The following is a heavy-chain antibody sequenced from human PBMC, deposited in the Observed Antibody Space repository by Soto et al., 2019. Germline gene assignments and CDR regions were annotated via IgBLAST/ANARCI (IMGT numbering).Heavy chain of an antibody. CDR3: ANGYNWNYNPDYYYYGMDV. D-gene: IGHD1-7*01. V-gene: IGHV3-30*18. Sequence: YGLHWMRQIPGKGLEWVAVISYAGSNNYYADSVKGRFTISRDNSKNTLYLQVNSPRAEDTAVYYCANGYNWNYNPDYYYYGMDVWGQGT. J-gene: IGHJ6*02. CDR2: ISYAGSNN. CDR1: YG.